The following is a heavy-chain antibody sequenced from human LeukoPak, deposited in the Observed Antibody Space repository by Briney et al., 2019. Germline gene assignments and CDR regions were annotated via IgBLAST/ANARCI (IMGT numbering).Heavy chain of an antibody. CDR1: GGSISSSSYY. CDR3: ARGYSYGWGYYYYYYMDV. D-gene: IGHD5-18*01. Sequence: SETLSLTCTVSGGSISSSSYYWGWIRQPPGKGLEWIGSIYYSGSTNYNPSLKSRVTISVDTSKNQFSLKLSSVTAADTAVYYCARGYSYGWGYYYYYYMDVWGKGTTVTVSS. V-gene: IGHV4-39*07. J-gene: IGHJ6*03. CDR2: IYYSGST.